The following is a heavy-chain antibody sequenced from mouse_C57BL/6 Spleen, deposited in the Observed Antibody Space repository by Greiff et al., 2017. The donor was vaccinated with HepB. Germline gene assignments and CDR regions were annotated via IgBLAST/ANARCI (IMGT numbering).Heavy chain of an antibody. Sequence: VQLQHSVAELVRPGASVKLSCTASGFNIKNTYMHWVKQRPEQGLEWIGRIDPANGNTKYAPKFQGKATITADTSSNTAYLQLSSLTSEDTAIYYCARITTVVATPYAMDYWGQGTSVTVSS. CDR3: ARITTVVATPYAMDY. V-gene: IGHV14-3*01. CDR1: GFNIKNTY. CDR2: IDPANGNT. J-gene: IGHJ4*01. D-gene: IGHD1-1*01.